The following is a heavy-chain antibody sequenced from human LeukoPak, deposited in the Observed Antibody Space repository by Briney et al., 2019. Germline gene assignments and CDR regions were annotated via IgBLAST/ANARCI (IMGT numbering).Heavy chain of an antibody. J-gene: IGHJ4*01. D-gene: IGHD2-21*01. Sequence: ASVKVSCKASGYIFINYGINWVRQAPGQELEWMGWISPYNGNTNYAQKLQGRVTMTTDTSTSTAYMELRSLTSDDTAVYYCATHGTYCGGDCYSYFWGHGTLITVSS. CDR2: ISPYNGNT. CDR1: GYIFINYG. CDR3: ATHGTYCGGDCYSYF. V-gene: IGHV1-18*01.